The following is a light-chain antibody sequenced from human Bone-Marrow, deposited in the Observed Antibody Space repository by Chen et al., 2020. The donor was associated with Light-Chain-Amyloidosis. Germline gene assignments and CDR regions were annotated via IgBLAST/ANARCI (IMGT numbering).Light chain of an antibody. CDR2: EVT. J-gene: IGLJ1*01. CDR3: SSYTITNTLV. CDR1: SSDVGGDNH. V-gene: IGLV2-14*01. Sequence: QSALTQPASVSGSPGQSITISCTGTSSDVGGDNHVSWYQQHPDKAPQLLIYEVTNRPSWVPARFSGSTSAHTASLTISGLQTEDEADYFSSSYTITNTLVFGSGTRVTVL.